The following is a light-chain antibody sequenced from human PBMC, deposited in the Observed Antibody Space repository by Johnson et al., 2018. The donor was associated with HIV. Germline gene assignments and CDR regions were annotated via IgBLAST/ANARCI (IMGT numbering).Light chain of an antibody. V-gene: IGLV1-51*02. Sequence: HSVLTQPPSVSAAPGQKVTISCSGSSSDMGNYAVSWYQQLPGTAPKLLIYENNKRPSGIPDRFSGSKSGTSATLGITVLQTGDEADYYCGTWDNSLSGVFGTGTKVTVL. CDR3: GTWDNSLSGV. CDR2: ENN. CDR1: SSDMGNYA. J-gene: IGLJ1*01.